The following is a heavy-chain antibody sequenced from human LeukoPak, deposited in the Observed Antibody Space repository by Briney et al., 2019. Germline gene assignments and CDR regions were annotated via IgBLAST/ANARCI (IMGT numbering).Heavy chain of an antibody. D-gene: IGHD1-26*01. J-gene: IGHJ5*02. CDR3: ARQPYSGSYYGYNWFDP. V-gene: IGHV5-51*01. Sequence: GESLKISCKGSGYGFTSYWIGWVRQMPGKGLEWMGIIYPGDSDTRYSPSFQGQVTISADKSISTAYLQWSSLKASDTAMNYCARQPYSGSYYGYNWFDPWGQGTLVTVSS. CDR1: GYGFTSYW. CDR2: IYPGDSDT.